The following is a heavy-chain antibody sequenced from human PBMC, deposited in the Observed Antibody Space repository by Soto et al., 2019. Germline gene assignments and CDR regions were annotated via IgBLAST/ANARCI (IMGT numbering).Heavy chain of an antibody. Sequence: TSETLSLTCTVSGGSITSHHYYWVWIRQPPGKGLEWIGSIYSGGNTYYNPSLRSRLTIFVDTAKNLISLKLSSVTAADSAIYYCGSGPSTTWIDNWGLGTQVTVSS. D-gene: IGHD2-2*01. V-gene: IGHV4-39*01. CDR2: IYSGGNT. CDR3: GSGPSTTWIDN. J-gene: IGHJ4*02. CDR1: GGSITSHHYY.